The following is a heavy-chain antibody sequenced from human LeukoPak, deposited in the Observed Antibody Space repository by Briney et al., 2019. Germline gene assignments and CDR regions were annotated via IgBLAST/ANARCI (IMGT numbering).Heavy chain of an antibody. Sequence: PSETLSLTCTVSGGSISSSSYYHWGWIRQPPGKGLEWIGNVYYSGSTYYNPSLKSRVTISVDTSKNQFSLKLSSVTAADTAVYYCARGLSSGWYLGGLYYYYGMDVWGQGTTVTVSS. CDR1: GGSISSSSYY. D-gene: IGHD6-19*01. CDR2: VYYSGST. V-gene: IGHV4-39*07. CDR3: ARGLSSGWYLGGLYYYYGMDV. J-gene: IGHJ6*02.